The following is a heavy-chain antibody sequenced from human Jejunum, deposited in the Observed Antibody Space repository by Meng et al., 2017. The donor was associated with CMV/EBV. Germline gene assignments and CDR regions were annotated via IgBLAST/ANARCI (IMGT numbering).Heavy chain of an antibody. CDR3: ASSSIWYLYYFDY. D-gene: IGHD6-13*01. Sequence: PSGFAFSGFSMNWVRQAPGKGLEWVSSIDDSSDYIYYADSVKGRFTISRDNAKNSLYLQMNSLRAEDTGVYFCASSSIWYLYYFDYWGQGTLVTVSS. CDR2: IDDSSDYI. J-gene: IGHJ4*02. V-gene: IGHV3-21*01. CDR1: GFAFSGFS.